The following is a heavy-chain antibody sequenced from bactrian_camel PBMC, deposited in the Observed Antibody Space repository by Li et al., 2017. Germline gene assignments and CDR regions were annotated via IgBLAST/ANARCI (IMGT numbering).Heavy chain of an antibody. Sequence: VQLVESGGGSVQAGGSLRLSCVASGYSYTKNCMGWFRQAPEHKREGDATIFTGTGATKYAASVNGRFIVSRDNAKNTVYLRMSNLKPEDTAKYYCAATGQMLSVAGCRTQGTQVTVS. CDR2: IFTGTGAT. CDR1: GYSYTKNC. J-gene: IGHJ4*01. D-gene: IGHD1*01. V-gene: IGHV3-3*01.